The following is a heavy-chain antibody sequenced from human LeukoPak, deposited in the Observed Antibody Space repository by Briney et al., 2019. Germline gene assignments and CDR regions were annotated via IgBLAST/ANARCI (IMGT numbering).Heavy chain of an antibody. D-gene: IGHD5-18*01. CDR1: GGSISSHC. V-gene: IGHV4-59*11. Sequence: PSETLSLTCTVSGGSISSHCWSWIRQPPGKGLEWIGYIYYSGSTNYNPSLKSRVTISVDTSKNQFSLKLSSVTAADTAVYYCARVEGGQLWSIDYWGQGTLVTVSS. J-gene: IGHJ4*02. CDR2: IYYSGST. CDR3: ARVEGGQLWSIDY.